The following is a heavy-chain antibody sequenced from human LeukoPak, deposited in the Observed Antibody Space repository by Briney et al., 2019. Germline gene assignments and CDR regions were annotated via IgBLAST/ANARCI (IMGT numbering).Heavy chain of an antibody. Sequence: VESLRISCDASGYKFTSYWIGWMRQMTGKGLEWMGVIYPSDSDTRYNLSFEGQVTISADKSINTAYLQWSSLRPSDTALYYCAKGDGEFEYWGQGTLVTVSS. D-gene: IGHD3-10*01. CDR2: IYPSDSDT. CDR3: AKGDGEFEY. CDR1: GYKFTSYW. V-gene: IGHV5-51*01. J-gene: IGHJ4*02.